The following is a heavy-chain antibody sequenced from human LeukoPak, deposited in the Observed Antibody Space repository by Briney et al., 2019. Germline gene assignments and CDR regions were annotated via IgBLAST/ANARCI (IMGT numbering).Heavy chain of an antibody. CDR2: IYTSGST. Sequence: PSETLSLTCTVSGGSISSSSYYWGWIRQPPGKGLEWIGRIYTSGSTNYNPSLKSRVTISVDTSKNQFSLKLNSVTAADTAVYYCARGGWTAFDYWGQGTLVTVSS. D-gene: IGHD6-19*01. CDR3: ARGGWTAFDY. J-gene: IGHJ4*02. CDR1: GGSISSSSYY. V-gene: IGHV4-61*05.